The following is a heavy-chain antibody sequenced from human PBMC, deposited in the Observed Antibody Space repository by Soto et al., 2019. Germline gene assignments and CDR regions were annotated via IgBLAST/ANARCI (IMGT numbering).Heavy chain of an antibody. J-gene: IGHJ5*02. CDR2: FIPIFGTA. Sequence: QVQLVQSGAEVKKPGSSVKVSCKASGGTFSSYAISWVRQAPGQGLEWMGGFIPIFGTANYAQKFQGRVTITADESTRTAYMELSSRSSEDTAVYHCARGVRDGYKFALTWFDPLGQGTLVTVSS. D-gene: IGHD5-12*01. CDR1: GGTFSSYA. V-gene: IGHV1-69*01. CDR3: ARGVRDGYKFALTWFDP.